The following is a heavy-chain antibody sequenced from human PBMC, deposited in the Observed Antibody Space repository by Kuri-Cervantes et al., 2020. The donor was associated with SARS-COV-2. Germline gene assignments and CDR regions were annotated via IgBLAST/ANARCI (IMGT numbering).Heavy chain of an antibody. V-gene: IGHV1-69*04. D-gene: IGHD3-10*01. CDR1: GGTFSSYA. Sequence: SVKVSCKASGGTFSSYAISWVRQAPGQGLEWMGRIIPILGIANFAQMFKGRVTITADKSTITAYMELSSLRSEDTAVYYCASQTEIYGSGSYYFDYGGQGTLVTVSS. J-gene: IGHJ4*02. CDR2: IIPILGIA. CDR3: ASQTEIYGSGSYYFDY.